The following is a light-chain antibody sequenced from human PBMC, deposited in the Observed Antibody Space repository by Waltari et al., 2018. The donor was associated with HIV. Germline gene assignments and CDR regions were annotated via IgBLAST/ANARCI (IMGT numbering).Light chain of an antibody. CDR2: DVN. CDR3: CSYADDYTWV. CDR1: SSDVGGYNY. J-gene: IGLJ3*02. Sequence: HSALTHPRSVSGAPGQSVTISFTGPSSDVGGYNYVSWYQQHPAKAPKLMIFDVNKRPSGVPDRFSGSKSGNTASLTISGLQAEDEADYYCCSYADDYTWVFGGGTKLTVL. V-gene: IGLV2-11*01.